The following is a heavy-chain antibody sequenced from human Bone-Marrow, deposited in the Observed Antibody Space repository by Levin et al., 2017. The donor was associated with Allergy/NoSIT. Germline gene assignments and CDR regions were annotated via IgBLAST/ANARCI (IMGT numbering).Heavy chain of an antibody. D-gene: IGHD6-19*01. Sequence: KISCKASGGTFSSYAISWVRQAPGQGLEWMGGIIPIFGTANYAQKFQGRVTITADESTSTAYMELSSLRSEDTAVYYCARDAVASSGWYDYFDYWGQGTLVTVSS. CDR1: GGTFSSYA. CDR2: IIPIFGTA. V-gene: IGHV1-69*01. J-gene: IGHJ4*02. CDR3: ARDAVASSGWYDYFDY.